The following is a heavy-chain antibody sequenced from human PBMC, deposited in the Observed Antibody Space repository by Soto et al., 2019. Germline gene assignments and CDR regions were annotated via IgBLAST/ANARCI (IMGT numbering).Heavy chain of an antibody. Sequence: GGSLRLSCAASGFTFSSYGVHWVRQAPGKGLEWVAFIWYDGSNKYYADSVKGRFTISRDNSKNTLYLQMNSLRAEDTAVYYCARDHGDFDYWGQGTLVTVSS. V-gene: IGHV3-33*01. D-gene: IGHD4-17*01. J-gene: IGHJ4*02. CDR3: ARDHGDFDY. CDR1: GFTFSSYG. CDR2: IWYDGSNK.